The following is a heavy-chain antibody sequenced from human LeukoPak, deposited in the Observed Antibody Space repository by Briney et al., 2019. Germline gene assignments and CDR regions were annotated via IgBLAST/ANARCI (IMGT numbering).Heavy chain of an antibody. CDR1: GYSISSGCY. Sequence: SETLSLTCTVSGYSISSGCYWGWIRQPPGKGLEWIGSIYHSGSTYYNPSLKSRVTISVNTSKNQFSLKLSSVTAADTAVYYCSRDKVSGTEGAFDIWGQGTMVTVSS. CDR2: IYHSGST. D-gene: IGHD1-1*01. J-gene: IGHJ3*02. V-gene: IGHV4-38-2*02. CDR3: SRDKVSGTEGAFDI.